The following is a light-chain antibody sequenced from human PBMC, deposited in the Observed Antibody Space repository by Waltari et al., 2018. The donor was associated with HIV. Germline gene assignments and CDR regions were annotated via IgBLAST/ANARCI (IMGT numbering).Light chain of an antibody. Sequence: QSALTQPASVSGSPGQSLTIPCSGTIRHISTYVFFPWYQKHPTKAPKLLIYDVTARPSGVSRRFSGSKSGSTASLTISSIQADDEADYYCSSYTTSNTVVFGPGTKLSVL. CDR2: DVT. CDR1: IRHISTYVF. CDR3: SSYTTSNTVV. J-gene: IGLJ2*01. V-gene: IGLV2-14*03.